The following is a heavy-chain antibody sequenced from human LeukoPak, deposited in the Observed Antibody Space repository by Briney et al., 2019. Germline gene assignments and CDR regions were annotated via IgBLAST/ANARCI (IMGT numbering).Heavy chain of an antibody. J-gene: IGHJ5*02. D-gene: IGHD6-6*01. Sequence: SETLSLTCAVYGVSFSGYYWSWIRQPPGKGLEWIGEINHSGSTNYDPSLKSRVTISVDTSKNQFSLKLSSVTAADTAVYYCARAPGYSSSSGGLDPWGQGTLVTVSS. CDR3: ARAPGYSSSSGGLDP. CDR1: GVSFSGYY. V-gene: IGHV4-34*01. CDR2: INHSGST.